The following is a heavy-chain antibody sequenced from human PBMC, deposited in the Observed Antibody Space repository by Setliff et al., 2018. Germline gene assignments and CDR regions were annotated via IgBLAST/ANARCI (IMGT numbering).Heavy chain of an antibody. V-gene: IGHV3-33*03. CDR2: IWSDGTNK. Sequence: PGGSLRLSCAASGFSFSSYGMHWVRQDPGKGLEWVAFIWSDGTNKYYIDSVRGRFTISRDNAQKTLYLHMNNLRADDTAVFYCVPGRGSWGQGALVTVSS. CDR1: GFSFSSYG. D-gene: IGHD6-25*01. J-gene: IGHJ5*02. CDR3: VPGRGS.